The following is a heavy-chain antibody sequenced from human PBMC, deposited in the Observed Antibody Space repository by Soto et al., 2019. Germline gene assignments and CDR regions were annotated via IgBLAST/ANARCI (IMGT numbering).Heavy chain of an antibody. Sequence: GASVKVSCKASGYTFTSYYMHCVRQAPGQGLEWMGIINPSGGSTTYAQRFRGRVTMTRDTSTSTVYMELSSLRSEDTAVYYCAREDPRSGAYIWGQGTMVTVSS. CDR2: INPSGGST. V-gene: IGHV1-46*01. CDR3: AREDPRSGAYI. CDR1: GYTFTSYY. D-gene: IGHD3-3*01. J-gene: IGHJ3*02.